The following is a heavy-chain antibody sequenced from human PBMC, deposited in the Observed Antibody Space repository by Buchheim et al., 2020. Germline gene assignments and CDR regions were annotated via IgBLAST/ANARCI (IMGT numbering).Heavy chain of an antibody. CDR3: ARLEADVVIIPRAGEKYYYYMDV. CDR2: VYPADSGT. Sequence: EVQLVQSGAEVKKPGESLKISCKGSGYSFTSYWIGWVRQVPGKGLEWMGIVYPADSGTRYSPSFQGQVTISADKSISTAYLQWSSLKASDTATYYCARLEADVVIIPRAGEKYYYYMDVWGKGTT. J-gene: IGHJ6*03. D-gene: IGHD3-3*01. V-gene: IGHV5-51*01. CDR1: GYSFTSYW.